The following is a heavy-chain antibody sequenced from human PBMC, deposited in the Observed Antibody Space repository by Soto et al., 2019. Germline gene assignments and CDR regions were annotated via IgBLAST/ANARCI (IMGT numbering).Heavy chain of an antibody. Sequence: QVQLQQWGAGLLKPSETLSLTCAVYGGSFSGYYWSWIRQPPGKGLEWIGEINHSGSTNYNPSLKSRVTISVDTSKNQFSLKLSSVTAADTAVYYCARWILLWSSMVRGANDAFDIWGQGTMVTVSS. CDR2: INHSGST. V-gene: IGHV4-34*01. CDR3: ARWILLWSSMVRGANDAFDI. J-gene: IGHJ3*02. D-gene: IGHD3-10*01. CDR1: GGSFSGYY.